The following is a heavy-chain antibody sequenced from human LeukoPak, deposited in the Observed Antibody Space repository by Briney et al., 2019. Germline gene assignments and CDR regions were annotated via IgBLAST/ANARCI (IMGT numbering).Heavy chain of an antibody. V-gene: IGHV4-38-2*02. CDR1: GYSISSGFY. CDR2: IYHSGST. J-gene: IGHJ4*02. CDR3: ARDGRYFDY. Sequence: SETLSLTCTVSGYSISSGFYWGWIRQPPGKGLEWMGSIYHSGSTYYNPSLKSRVTISVDTSKNQFSLKVNSVTAADTALYHCARDGRYFDYWGQGTLVTVSS.